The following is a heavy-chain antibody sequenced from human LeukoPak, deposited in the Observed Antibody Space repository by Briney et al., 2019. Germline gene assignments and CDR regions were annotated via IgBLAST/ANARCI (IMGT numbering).Heavy chain of an antibody. CDR3: ARGALVGAKPIDY. D-gene: IGHD1-26*01. CDR2: INPNSGGT. Sequence: ASVKVSCKASGYTFTGYYMHWVRQAPGQGLEWMGWINPNSGGTNYAQKFQGRVTMTRDTSISTAYMELSRLRSDDTAVYYCARGALVGAKPIDYWGQGTLVTVSS. V-gene: IGHV1-2*02. CDR1: GYTFTGYY. J-gene: IGHJ4*02.